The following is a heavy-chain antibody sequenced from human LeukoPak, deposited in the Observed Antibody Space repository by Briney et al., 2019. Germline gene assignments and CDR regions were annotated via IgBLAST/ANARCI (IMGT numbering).Heavy chain of an antibody. Sequence: SGGSLRLSCAASGFIFTDYWMNWVRQAPGKGLEWVAMIKYDGIDKKYLDSVKGRFTISRDNAKNSLYLEMNSLRAEDTAMYYCARDGPGIAAAGTGGQGTLVTVSS. CDR1: GFIFTDYW. V-gene: IGHV3-7*01. CDR2: IKYDGIDK. J-gene: IGHJ4*02. CDR3: ARDGPGIAAAGT. D-gene: IGHD6-13*01.